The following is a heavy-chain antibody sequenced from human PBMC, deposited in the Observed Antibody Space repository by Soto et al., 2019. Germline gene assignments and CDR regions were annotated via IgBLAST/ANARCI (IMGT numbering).Heavy chain of an antibody. D-gene: IGHD2-15*01. V-gene: IGHV3-33*01. CDR3: ARDGLGYCSGGSCYPTGLDY. J-gene: IGHJ4*02. Sequence: GGSLRLSCAASGFTFSSYGMHWVRQAPGKGLEWVAVIWYDGSNKYYADSVKGRFTISRDNSKNTLYLQMNSLRAEDTAVYYCARDGLGYCSGGSCYPTGLDYWGQGTLVTVSS. CDR1: GFTFSSYG. CDR2: IWYDGSNK.